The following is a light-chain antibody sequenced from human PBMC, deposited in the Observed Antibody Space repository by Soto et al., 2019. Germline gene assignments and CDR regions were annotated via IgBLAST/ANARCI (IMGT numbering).Light chain of an antibody. CDR2: DNN. CDR1: GSNIGSTY. Sequence: QSVLTQPPSVSAAPGQKVTISCSGSGSNIGSTYVSWYQQLPGTAPKLLIYDNNKRPSGIPDRFSGSKSGTSATLGITGLQTGDEADYYCAAWDNSLSAGIFGGGTKVTVL. CDR3: AAWDNSLSAGI. J-gene: IGLJ2*01. V-gene: IGLV1-51*01.